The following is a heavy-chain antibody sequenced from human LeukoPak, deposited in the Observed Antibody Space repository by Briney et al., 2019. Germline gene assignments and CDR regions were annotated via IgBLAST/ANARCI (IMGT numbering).Heavy chain of an antibody. CDR3: ARGSKGPRLLY. V-gene: IGHV4-34*01. J-gene: IGHJ4*02. D-gene: IGHD6-6*01. Sequence: PSETLSLTCAVYGGSLSGYFWSWIRQPPGKGLEWIGEISDSGSINFNPSLKSRVTISVDTAKNQFPLKLNSVTAADTAVYYCARGSKGPRLLYWGQGTLVTVSS. CDR2: ISDSGSI. CDR1: GGSLSGYF.